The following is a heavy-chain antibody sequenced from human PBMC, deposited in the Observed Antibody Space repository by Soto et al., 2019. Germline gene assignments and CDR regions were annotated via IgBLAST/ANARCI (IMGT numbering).Heavy chain of an antibody. CDR1: GGSISSGGYS. CDR3: ARGTTYDYVWGSYPAGDAFDI. CDR2: IYHSGST. J-gene: IGHJ3*02. V-gene: IGHV4-30-2*01. Sequence: PSETLSLTCAVSGGSISSGGYSGSWIRQPPGKGLEWIGYIYHSGSTYYNPSLKSRVTISVDRSKNQFSLKLSSVTAADTAVYYCARGTTYDYVWGSYPAGDAFDIWGQGTMVTVSS. D-gene: IGHD3-16*02.